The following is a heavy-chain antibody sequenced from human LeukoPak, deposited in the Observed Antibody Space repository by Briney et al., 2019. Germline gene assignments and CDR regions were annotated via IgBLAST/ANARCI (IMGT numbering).Heavy chain of an antibody. J-gene: IGHJ4*02. D-gene: IGHD6-19*01. CDR3: ARIAVALDY. CDR1: GGSFSGYY. CDR2: INHSGST. Sequence: SETLSLTCAVYGGSFSGYYWSWIRQPLGKGLEWIGEINHSGSTNYNPSLKSRVTISVDTSKNQFSLKLSSVTAADTAVYYCARIAVALDYWGQGTLVTVSS. V-gene: IGHV4-34*01.